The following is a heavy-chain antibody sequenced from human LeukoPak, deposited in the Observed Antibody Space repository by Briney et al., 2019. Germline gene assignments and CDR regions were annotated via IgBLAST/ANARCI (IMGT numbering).Heavy chain of an antibody. D-gene: IGHD6-19*01. CDR1: GYTFTGYY. CDR2: INPNSGGT. V-gene: IGHV1-2*06. Sequence: GASVKVSCKASGYTFTGYYMHWVRQTPGRGLEWMGRINPNSGGTNYAQKVQGRVTMTRDTSISTAYMELSRLRSDDTAVYYCARVWDSSGWYYAYWGQGTLVTVSS. CDR3: ARVWDSSGWYYAY. J-gene: IGHJ4*02.